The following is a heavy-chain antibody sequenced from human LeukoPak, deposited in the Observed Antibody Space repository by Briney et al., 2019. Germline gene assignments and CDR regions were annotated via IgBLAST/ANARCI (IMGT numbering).Heavy chain of an antibody. CDR2: ISSSGSTI. CDR3: AREATQPYGMDI. D-gene: IGHD5-12*01. J-gene: IGHJ6*04. V-gene: IGHV3-48*03. Sequence: PGGSLRLSCAASGFTFSSYEMNWVRQAPGKGLEWVSYISSSGSTIYYADSVKGRFTISRDNAKNSLYLQMNSLRAEDTAVYYCAREATQPYGMDIWGKGTTVTVSS. CDR1: GFTFSSYE.